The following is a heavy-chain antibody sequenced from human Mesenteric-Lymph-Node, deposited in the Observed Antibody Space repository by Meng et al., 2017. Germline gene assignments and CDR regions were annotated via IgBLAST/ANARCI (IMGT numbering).Heavy chain of an antibody. J-gene: IGHJ4*02. CDR1: AGFNSSGCYY. D-gene: IGHD3-3*01. CDR2: IHSSGRP. V-gene: IGHV4-31*02. CDR3: ARTLRFLEWLLDY. Sequence: GQWPRPGPRLGKPSGTWFLPAPVSAGFNSSGCYYWSWIRQHPGKGLEWIGYIHSSGRPYYNPSLRSRLTISVDTSKNQFSLKLSSVTAADTAVYYCARTLRFLEWLLDYWGQGTLVTVSS.